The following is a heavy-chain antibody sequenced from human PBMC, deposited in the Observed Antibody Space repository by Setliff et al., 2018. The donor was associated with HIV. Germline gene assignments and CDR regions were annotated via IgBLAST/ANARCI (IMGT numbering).Heavy chain of an antibody. J-gene: IGHJ4*02. CDR3: ARGRQPLDY. CDR2: IYYSGST. Sequence: SETLSLTCTVSGDSISSSSYYWGWIRQPPGKGLEWIGNIYYSGSTSYNPSLRSRVTISVDTSKNQFSLELNSVTAADTAVYYCARGRQPLDYWGQGTLVTVSS. D-gene: IGHD6-13*01. CDR1: GDSISSSSYY. V-gene: IGHV4-39*07.